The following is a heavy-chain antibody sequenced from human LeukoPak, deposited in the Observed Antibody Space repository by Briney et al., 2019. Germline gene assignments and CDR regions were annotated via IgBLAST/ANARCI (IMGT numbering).Heavy chain of an antibody. J-gene: IGHJ4*02. CDR3: TTEWFAATPGY. V-gene: IGHV3-15*01. Sequence: GGSLRLSCAASGFTFSNAWMSWVRQAPGKGLEWVGRIKSKTDGGTTDYAAPVKGRFTISREDSKNTLYLQMNSLKTEDTAVYYCTTEWFAATPGYWGQGTLVTVSS. CDR1: GFTFSNAW. D-gene: IGHD2-15*01. CDR2: IKSKTDGGTT.